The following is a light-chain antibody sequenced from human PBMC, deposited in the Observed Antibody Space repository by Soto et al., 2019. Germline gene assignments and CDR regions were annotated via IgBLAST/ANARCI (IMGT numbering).Light chain of an antibody. CDR2: GAS. J-gene: IGKJ4*01. CDR3: QQYDSSPLT. V-gene: IGKV3-15*01. Sequence: EIVLTQSPGTLSLSPGERATLSCRASQSVSSNLAWYQQKPGQAPSLLIYGASTRATGTPARFSGSGSGTEFTLTISSLQSEDFAVYYCQQYDSSPLTFGGGTKVDIK. CDR1: QSVSSN.